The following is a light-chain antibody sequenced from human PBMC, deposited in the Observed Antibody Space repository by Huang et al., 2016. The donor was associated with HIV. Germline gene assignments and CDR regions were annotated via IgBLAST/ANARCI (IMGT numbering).Light chain of an antibody. Sequence: EIVLTQSPGTLSLSPGERATLSCRASQSVSSSYLAWYQQKPGQAPRLLIYGASSRATDSPDRFSGSGSGTDFTLTISRLEPEDFAVYYCQQYGSSVTFGPGTKVDIK. CDR3: QQYGSSVT. CDR1: QSVSSSY. V-gene: IGKV3-20*01. J-gene: IGKJ3*01. CDR2: GAS.